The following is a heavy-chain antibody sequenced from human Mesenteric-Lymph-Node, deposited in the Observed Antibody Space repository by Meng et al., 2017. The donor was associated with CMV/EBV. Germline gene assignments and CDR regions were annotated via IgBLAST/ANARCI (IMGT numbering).Heavy chain of an antibody. CDR1: TLTESS. CDR3: ARDTDYYYGSGSYLSWFDP. J-gene: IGHJ5*02. V-gene: IGHV1-24*01. CDR2: FAPEDGGR. Sequence: TLTESSMHWGRQAPGKGLEWMGGFAPEDGGRIYAQKFQGRVTMTRDTSISTAYMELSRLRSDDTAVYYCARDTDYYYGSGSYLSWFDPWGQGTLVTVSS. D-gene: IGHD3-10*01.